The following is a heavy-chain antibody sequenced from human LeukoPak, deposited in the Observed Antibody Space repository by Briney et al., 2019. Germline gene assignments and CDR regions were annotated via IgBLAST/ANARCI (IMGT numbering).Heavy chain of an antibody. J-gene: IGHJ4*02. CDR3: ARYCSGGACYLGEYYFDY. D-gene: IGHD2-15*01. Sequence: PGGSLRLSCAASGFTFSTYWMSWVRQAPGKGLEWVANIKQDGSEKYYVDSEKGRFTISRGNAKNSLYLQMNSLRAEDTAVYYCARYCSGGACYLGEYYFDYWGQGTLVTVSS. V-gene: IGHV3-7*01. CDR2: IKQDGSEK. CDR1: GFTFSTYW.